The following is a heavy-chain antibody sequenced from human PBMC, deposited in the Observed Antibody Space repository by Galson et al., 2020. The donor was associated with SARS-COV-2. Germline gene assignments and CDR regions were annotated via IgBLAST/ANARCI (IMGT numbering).Heavy chain of an antibody. D-gene: IGHD6-13*01. CDR1: GYTFTGYY. V-gene: IGHV1-2*02. Sequence: ASVKVSCKASGYTFTGYYMHWVRQAPGQGLEWMGWNNPNSGGTNYAQKFQGRVTMTRDTSISTAYMELSRLRSDDTAVYYCARVYSSSWFRDYFDCWGQGTLVAVSS. J-gene: IGHJ4*02. CDR2: NNPNSGGT. CDR3: ARVYSSSWFRDYFDC.